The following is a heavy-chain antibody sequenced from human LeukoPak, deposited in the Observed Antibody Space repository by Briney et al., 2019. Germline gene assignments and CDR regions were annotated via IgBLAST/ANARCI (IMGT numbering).Heavy chain of an antibody. CDR2: IYDSENE. J-gene: IGHJ6*03. V-gene: IGHV4-39*01. CDR3: ARQISDYYYYYMDV. D-gene: IGHD2/OR15-2a*01. Sequence: SETLSLTCTVSGGSIDTVAFYWGWVRQPPEKGLEWIGTIYDSENEFHNPSLNTRVTISADTSKNQFSLKLNSVTAADTAIYYSARQISDYYYYYMDVWGEGITVTVSS. CDR1: GGSIDTVAFY.